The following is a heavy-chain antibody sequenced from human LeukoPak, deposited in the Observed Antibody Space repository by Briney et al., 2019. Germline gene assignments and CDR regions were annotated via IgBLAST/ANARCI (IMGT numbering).Heavy chain of an antibody. Sequence: SETLSLTCAVYGGSFSGYYWTWIRQPPGKGLEWIGEINHGGSTNYNPSLKNRITISVDLSKNQFSLRLSSVTAADTAVYYCARDIGYGSGSYYPLDYWGQGTLVTVSS. D-gene: IGHD3-10*01. CDR3: ARDIGYGSGSYYPLDY. J-gene: IGHJ4*02. CDR2: INHGGST. CDR1: GGSFSGYY. V-gene: IGHV4-34*01.